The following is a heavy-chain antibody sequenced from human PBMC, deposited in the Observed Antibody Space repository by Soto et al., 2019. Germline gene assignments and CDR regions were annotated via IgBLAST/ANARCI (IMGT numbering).Heavy chain of an antibody. CDR1: GYTFTTYG. CDR3: AWGISFGGVLNGMDV. D-gene: IGHD3-16*01. Sequence: QVQLVQSGAEVKKPGASVKVSCKASGYTFTTYGITWVRQAPGQGLEWMGWINTYNGKTDYAQKLQGGVSMTTDTSRSTAYRELRGLRSDDTAVYYGAWGISFGGVLNGMDVWGQGTNVTVSS. J-gene: IGHJ6*02. V-gene: IGHV1-18*01. CDR2: INTYNGKT.